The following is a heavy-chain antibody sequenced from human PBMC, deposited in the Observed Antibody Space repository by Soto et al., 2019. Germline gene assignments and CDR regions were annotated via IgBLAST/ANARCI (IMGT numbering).Heavy chain of an antibody. CDR1: GFTFSSYA. CDR3: AKDIYDSSGYYYTPETNFDY. J-gene: IGHJ4*02. CDR2: ISGSGGRTYYSGSGGRT. Sequence: GGSLGLSCAASGFTFSSYAMSWVRQAPGKGLEWASGISGSGGRTYYSGSGGRTYYADSVKGRFTISRHHSKNTLSLQMNSLRAEDTAVYYCAKDIYDSSGYYYTPETNFDYWGQGTLVTVSS. D-gene: IGHD3-22*01. V-gene: IGHV3-23*01.